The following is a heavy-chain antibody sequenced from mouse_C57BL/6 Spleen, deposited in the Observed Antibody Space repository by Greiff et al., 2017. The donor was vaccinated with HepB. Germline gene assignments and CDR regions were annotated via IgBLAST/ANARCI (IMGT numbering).Heavy chain of an antibody. V-gene: IGHV5-15*01. D-gene: IGHD4-1*01. CDR3: ARGGGLGRDYFDY. CDR1: GFTFSDYG. Sequence: EVQLQQSGGGLVQPGGSLKLSCAASGFTFSDYGMAWVRQAPRKGPEWVAFISNLAYSIYYADTVTGRFTISSENAKNTLYLEMSSLRSEDTAMYYCARGGGLGRDYFDYWGQGTTLTVSS. CDR2: ISNLAYSI. J-gene: IGHJ2*01.